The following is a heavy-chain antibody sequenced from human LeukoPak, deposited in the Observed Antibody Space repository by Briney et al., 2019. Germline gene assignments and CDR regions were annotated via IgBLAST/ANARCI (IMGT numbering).Heavy chain of an antibody. CDR2: IYHSGST. V-gene: IGHV4-38-2*02. CDR3: ARGDRDMVRGVIIYNYYYYMDV. CDR1: GYSISSGYY. J-gene: IGHJ6*03. D-gene: IGHD3-10*01. Sequence: PSETLSLTCSVSGYSISSGYYWYWIRQPPGKGLEWIGSIYHSGSTYYNPSLKSRVTISVDTSKNQFSLKLSSVTAADTAVYYCARGDRDMVRGVIIYNYYYYMDVWGKGTTVTVSS.